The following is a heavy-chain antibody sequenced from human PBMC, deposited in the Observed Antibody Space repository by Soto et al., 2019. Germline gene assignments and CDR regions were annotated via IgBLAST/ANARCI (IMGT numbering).Heavy chain of an antibody. Sequence: EVQLLESGGGLVQPGGSLRLSCAASGFTFSSYAMSWVRQAPGKGLEWVSAISGSGGSKYYADSVKGRFTISRDNSKNTLYLQMNSLRAEDTAVYYCAKGGDIVVVPAAMAYFDYWGQGTLVTVSS. CDR2: ISGSGGSK. CDR3: AKGGDIVVVPAAMAYFDY. D-gene: IGHD2-2*01. V-gene: IGHV3-23*01. J-gene: IGHJ4*02. CDR1: GFTFSSYA.